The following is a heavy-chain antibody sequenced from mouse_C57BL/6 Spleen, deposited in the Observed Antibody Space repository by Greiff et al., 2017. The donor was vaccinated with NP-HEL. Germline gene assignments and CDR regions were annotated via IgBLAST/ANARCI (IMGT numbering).Heavy chain of an antibody. J-gene: IGHJ3*01. CDR1: GFTFSNYW. CDR3: TWDDYGSIWFAY. D-gene: IGHD1-1*01. V-gene: IGHV6-3*01. Sequence: EVMLVESGGGLVQPGGSMKLSCVASGFTFSNYWMNWVRQSPEKGLEWVAQIRLKSDNYATHYAESVKGRFTISRDDSKSSVYLKMNNLSAEDTGIYYCTWDDYGSIWFAYWGQGTLVTVSA. CDR2: IRLKSDNYAT.